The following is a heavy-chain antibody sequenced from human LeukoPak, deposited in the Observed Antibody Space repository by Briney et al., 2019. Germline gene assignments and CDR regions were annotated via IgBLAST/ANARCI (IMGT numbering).Heavy chain of an antibody. J-gene: IGHJ4*02. D-gene: IGHD6-6*01. V-gene: IGHV3-23*01. CDR2: ISNGGGSA. CDR3: AKEVVPKQDKALDY. Sequence: GGSLRLSCAASGFTFSSYPMSWVRQAPGKGLQWVSAISNGGGSAYYADSVKGRITISRDNSKNTLYLQMNSLRAEDTAVYYCAKEVVPKQDKALDYWGQGTLVTVSS. CDR1: GFTFSSYP.